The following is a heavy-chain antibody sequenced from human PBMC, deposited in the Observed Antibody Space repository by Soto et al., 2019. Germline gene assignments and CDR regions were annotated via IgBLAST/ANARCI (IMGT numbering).Heavy chain of an antibody. D-gene: IGHD4-4*01. CDR3: DRDGYSNFAYYGMDV. J-gene: IGHJ6*02. V-gene: IGHV4-30-4*01. CDR2: IYHSGST. CDR1: GDSISSVDHY. Sequence: QVQLQESPPGLVKPSQTLSLTCTVSGDSISSVDHYRSWIRQRPGKGLEWIGYIYHSGSTYYNPSLRSRVTISIDTTQNHFSLRLRSVTGADTAEYYCDRDGYSNFAYYGMDVWGQGTTVTVSS.